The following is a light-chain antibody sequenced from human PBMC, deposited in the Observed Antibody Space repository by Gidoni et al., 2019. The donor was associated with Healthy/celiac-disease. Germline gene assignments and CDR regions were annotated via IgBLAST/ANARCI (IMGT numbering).Light chain of an antibody. CDR2: AAS. CDR1: QSISSY. Sequence: DIQMTQSPSSLSASVADRVTITCRASQSISSYLHWYQQKPGQAPKLLIYAASSLQSGVPARFSGSGSGTDFTLTISSLQPEDFATYYCQQSYSTPLTFGPGTKVDIK. J-gene: IGKJ3*01. V-gene: IGKV1-39*01. CDR3: QQSYSTPLT.